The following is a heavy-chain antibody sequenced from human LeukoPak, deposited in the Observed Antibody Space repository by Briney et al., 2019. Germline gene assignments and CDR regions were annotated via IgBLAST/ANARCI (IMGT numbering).Heavy chain of an antibody. CDR2: TYHRSKWYN. J-gene: IGHJ4*02. D-gene: IGHD3-9*01. CDR3: ARDVGATGWHTFDY. CDR1: GDSVSSNNGA. V-gene: IGHV6-1*01. Sequence: TSQTLSLTCAISGDSVSSNNGAWNWIRQSPSRGLEWLGRTYHRSKWYNDYAGSFISRITISPDTSKNQFSLQLDSVTPEDTAVYYCARDVGATGWHTFDYWGQGTLVTVSS.